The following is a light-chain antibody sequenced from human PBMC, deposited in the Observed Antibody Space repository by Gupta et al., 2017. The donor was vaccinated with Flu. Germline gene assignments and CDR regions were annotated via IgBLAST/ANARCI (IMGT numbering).Light chain of an antibody. CDR1: QSVTSNY. J-gene: IGKJ1*01. Sequence: EIVLTPSPGTLSLSPGERATLSCRAGQSVTSNYLAWYQQKAGQPPRLLIYGASSRATGIPDRFSGSGSETDFSLTISRLEPEDFAVYYCHQYGSSPPTFGQGTKVEIK. CDR3: HQYGSSPPT. V-gene: IGKV3-20*01. CDR2: GAS.